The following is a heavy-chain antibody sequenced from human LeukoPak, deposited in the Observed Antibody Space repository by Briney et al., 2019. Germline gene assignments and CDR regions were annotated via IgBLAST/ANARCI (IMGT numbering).Heavy chain of an antibody. CDR3: ARAVRSYDAFDI. J-gene: IGHJ3*02. Sequence: PSETLSLTCTVSGGSISSYYWSWIRQPPGKGLEWIGYIYYSGSTNYNPSLKSRVTISVDTSKNQFSLKLSPVTAADTAVYYCARAVRSYDAFDIWGQGTMVTVSS. V-gene: IGHV4-59*01. CDR1: GGSISSYY. D-gene: IGHD3-10*01. CDR2: IYYSGST.